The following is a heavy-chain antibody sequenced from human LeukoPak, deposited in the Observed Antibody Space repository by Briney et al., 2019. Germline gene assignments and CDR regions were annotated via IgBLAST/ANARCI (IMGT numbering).Heavy chain of an antibody. CDR1: GYIFTGYY. J-gene: IGHJ4*02. CDR2: INPNSGGT. CDR3: ARASPHNVLQIRSEDY. V-gene: IGHV1-2*02. Sequence: GASVKVSCKASGYIFTGYYLHWIRQAPGQGPEWMGWINPNSGGTNYAQKFQGRVTMTRDTSISTTYMELSSLRSDDTAVYYCARASPHNVLQIRSEDYWGQGTLVTVSS. D-gene: IGHD5-24*01.